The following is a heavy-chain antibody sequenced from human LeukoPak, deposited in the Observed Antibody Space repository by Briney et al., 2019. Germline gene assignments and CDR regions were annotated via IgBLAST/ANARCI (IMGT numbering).Heavy chain of an antibody. CDR3: ARDPASGSYWGGFDY. J-gene: IGHJ4*02. CDR2: IYHSGST. V-gene: IGHV4-4*02. Sequence: SGTLSLTCAVSGGSISSSNWWSWVRQPPGKGLEWIGEIYHSGSTNYNPSLKSRVTISVDKSKNQFSLKLSSVTAADTAVYYCARDPASGSYWGGFDYWGQGTLVTVSS. D-gene: IGHD1-26*01. CDR1: GGSISSSNW.